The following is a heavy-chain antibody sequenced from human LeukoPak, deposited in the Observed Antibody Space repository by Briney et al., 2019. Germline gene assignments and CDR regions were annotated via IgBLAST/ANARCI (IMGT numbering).Heavy chain of an antibody. CDR2: ISSSGSTI. CDR1: GFTFSDYY. Sequence: PGGSLRLSCAASGFTFSDYYMSWIRQAPGKGLEWVSYISSSGSTIYYADSVKGRFTISRDNAKNSLYLQMNSLRAEDTAVYYCAKVRGYCSSTSCYGAFDIWGQGTMVTVSS. CDR3: AKVRGYCSSTSCYGAFDI. J-gene: IGHJ3*02. V-gene: IGHV3-11*01. D-gene: IGHD2-2*01.